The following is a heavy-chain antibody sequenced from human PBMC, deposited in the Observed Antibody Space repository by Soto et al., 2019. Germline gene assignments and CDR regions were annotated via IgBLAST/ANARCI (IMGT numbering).Heavy chain of an antibody. Sequence: ASETLSLTCTVSGGSISSGGYYWSWIRQHPGKGLEWIGYIYYSGTTDYNPSLKSRVTISLDASKKQFSLKLSSVNAADTAVYYCARDGFGFYAFDIWGQGTMVTVSS. V-gene: IGHV4-31*03. J-gene: IGHJ3*02. D-gene: IGHD3-16*01. CDR1: GGSISSGGYY. CDR3: ARDGFGFYAFDI. CDR2: IYYSGTT.